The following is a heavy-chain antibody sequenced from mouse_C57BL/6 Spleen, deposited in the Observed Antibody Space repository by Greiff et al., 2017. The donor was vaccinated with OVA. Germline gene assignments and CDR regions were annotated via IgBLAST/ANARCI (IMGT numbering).Heavy chain of an antibody. J-gene: IGHJ1*03. CDR1: GYTFTSYW. CDR2: IDPSDSYT. CDR3: ARKSNYADWYFDV. V-gene: IGHV1-69*01. D-gene: IGHD2-5*01. Sequence: VQLQQPGAELVMPGASVKLSCKASGYTFTSYWMHWVKQRPGQGLEWIGEIDPSDSYTNYNQKFKGKSTLTVDKSSSTAYMQLSSLTSEDSAVYYCARKSNYADWYFDVWGTGTTVTVSS.